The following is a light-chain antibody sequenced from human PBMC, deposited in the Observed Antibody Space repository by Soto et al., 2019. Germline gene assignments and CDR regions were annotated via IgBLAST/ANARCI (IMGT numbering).Light chain of an antibody. Sequence: TQSPGTLSLSPGERATLSCRASHSVSSSYLAWYQQKPGQAPRLLIDGASSRATGIPDRFSGSGSGTDFTLTISRLEPEDFAVYYCQQYGSSPRTFGQGTKVDNK. CDR1: HSVSSSY. J-gene: IGKJ1*01. CDR3: QQYGSSPRT. V-gene: IGKV3-20*01. CDR2: GAS.